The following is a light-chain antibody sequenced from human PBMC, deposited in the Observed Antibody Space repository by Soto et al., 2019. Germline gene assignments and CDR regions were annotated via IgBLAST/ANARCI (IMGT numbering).Light chain of an antibody. CDR2: KVS. CDR3: MQPAHWPWT. J-gene: IGKJ1*01. CDR1: QSLVSSDGNTY. V-gene: IGKV2-30*01. Sequence: DVVMTQSPLSLPVTLGQPASIACRSSQSLVSSDGNTYLNWFQQRPGQSPRRLIYKVSNRDSGVPDRFSGSGSGTDFKLKISRVEAEDVGLYYCMQPAHWPWTFGQGTRVEIK.